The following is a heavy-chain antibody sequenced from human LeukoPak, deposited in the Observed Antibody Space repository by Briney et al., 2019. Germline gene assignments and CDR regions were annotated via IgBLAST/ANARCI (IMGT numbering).Heavy chain of an antibody. Sequence: GGSLRLSCEASGVTFCNYGMNWVRQAPGKGLEWVSYIRPNDGTTHYADSVKGRFTISGDNAKNSLSLQMTSLRVDDSAVYYCVRGQTNLDNWFDPWGQGTLVIVSS. CDR2: IRPNDGTT. V-gene: IGHV3-48*01. J-gene: IGHJ5*02. D-gene: IGHD2-8*01. CDR1: GVTFCNYG. CDR3: VRGQTNLDNWFDP.